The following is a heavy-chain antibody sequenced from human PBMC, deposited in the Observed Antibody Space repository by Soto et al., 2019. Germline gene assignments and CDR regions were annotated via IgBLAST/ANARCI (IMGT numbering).Heavy chain of an antibody. CDR1: GSPFD. CDR2: IVPDGRNQ. J-gene: IGHJ4*02. V-gene: IGHV3-30-3*01. Sequence: GGSLRLSCVASGSPFDVHWVRQAPGKGPEWVAHIVPDGRNQYWADSVKVRFTGSRDNAKNTVYLQMNSLRAEDTAVYYCVKGIGNYWALDYWGQGTLVTVSS. D-gene: IGHD1-26*01. CDR3: VKGIGNYWALDY.